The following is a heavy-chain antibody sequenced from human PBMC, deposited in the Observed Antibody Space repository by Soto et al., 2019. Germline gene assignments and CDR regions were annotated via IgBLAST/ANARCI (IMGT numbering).Heavy chain of an antibody. D-gene: IGHD3-10*01. J-gene: IGHJ6*02. Sequence: SFETPFPPLTFSWGSISNSSYYLGRDRQPPGEGVEGVVGIFYSGSTYYNPSLKSRVTISVDTSKNQFSLKLSSVTAADTAVYYCARGRPPHYYGSGSYYRQSYYYYGMDVWGQGTTVTVSS. CDR2: IFYSGST. CDR3: ARGRPPHYYGSGSYYRQSYYYYGMDV. V-gene: IGHV4-39*01. CDR1: WGSISNSSYY.